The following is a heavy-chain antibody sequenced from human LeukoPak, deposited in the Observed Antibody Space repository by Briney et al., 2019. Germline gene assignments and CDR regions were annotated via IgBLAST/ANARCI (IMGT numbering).Heavy chain of an antibody. CDR2: IWYDGSNK. CDR1: GIPFSRSG. D-gene: IGHD3-16*01. V-gene: IGHV3-33*01. CDR3: AREFGKYYFDY. J-gene: IGHJ4*02. Sequence: PGGSLRLSCAASGIPFSRSGMHWVRQAPGKGLEWVAIIWYDGSNKYYADSVKGRFTISRDNSKNTLYLQMNSLRAEDTAVYYCAREFGKYYFDYWGQGTLVTVSS.